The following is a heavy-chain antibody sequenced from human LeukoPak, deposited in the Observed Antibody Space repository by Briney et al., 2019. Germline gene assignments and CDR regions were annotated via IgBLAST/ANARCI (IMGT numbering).Heavy chain of an antibody. V-gene: IGHV3-48*03. Sequence: GGSLRLSCAASGFTFSSYEMNWVRQAPGKGLEWVSYISSSGSTIYYADSVKGRFTISKDNAKNSLYLQMNSLRAEDTAVYYCARDGYNPYYDYWGQGTLVTVSS. CDR3: ARDGYNPYYDY. CDR2: ISSSGSTI. CDR1: GFTFSSYE. J-gene: IGHJ4*02. D-gene: IGHD5-24*01.